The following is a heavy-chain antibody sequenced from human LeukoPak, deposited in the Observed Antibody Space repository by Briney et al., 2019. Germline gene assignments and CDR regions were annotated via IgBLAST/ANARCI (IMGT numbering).Heavy chain of an antibody. Sequence: ASVKVSRKASGYTFTSYGISWVRQAPGQGLEWMGWISAYNGNTNYAQKFQGRVTMTRDTSISTAYMELSRLRSDDTAVYYCARARGFLEWGRVDYWGQGTLVTVSS. D-gene: IGHD3-3*01. CDR1: GYTFTSYG. V-gene: IGHV1-18*01. CDR3: ARARGFLEWGRVDY. J-gene: IGHJ4*02. CDR2: ISAYNGNT.